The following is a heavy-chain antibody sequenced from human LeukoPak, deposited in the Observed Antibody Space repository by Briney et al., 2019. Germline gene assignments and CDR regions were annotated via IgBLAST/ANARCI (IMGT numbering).Heavy chain of an antibody. CDR1: GGPISSYY. V-gene: IGHV4-59*01. J-gene: IGHJ4*02. D-gene: IGHD2-15*01. CDR3: ATTICSGGSCSGY. Sequence: PSETLSLTCIVSGGPISSYYWNWFRQPPGEGLEWIGYISNSGGTNYNPSLKSRVTISVDTSKNQFSLRVSSVTAADTAVYYCATTICSGGSCSGYWGQGTLVTVSS. CDR2: ISNSGGT.